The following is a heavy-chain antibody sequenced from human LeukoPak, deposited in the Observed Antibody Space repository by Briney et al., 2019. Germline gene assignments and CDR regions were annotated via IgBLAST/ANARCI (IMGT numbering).Heavy chain of an antibody. CDR1: GYSFTSYW. V-gene: IGHV5-51*01. CDR3: ARHVGLPYYYYYMDV. CDR2: IYPGDSDT. J-gene: IGHJ6*03. D-gene: IGHD1-26*01. Sequence: GESLKISCKGSGYSFTSYWIGWVRQMPGKGLEWMGIIYPGDSDTRYSPSFQGQVTISADKSTSTAYLQWSSLKASDTAMYYCARHVGLPYYYYYMDVWGKGTTVTVSS.